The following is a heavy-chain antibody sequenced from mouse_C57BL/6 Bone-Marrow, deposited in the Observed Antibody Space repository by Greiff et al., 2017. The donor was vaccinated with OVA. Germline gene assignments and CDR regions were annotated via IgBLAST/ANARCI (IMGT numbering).Heavy chain of an antibody. J-gene: IGHJ1*03. Sequence: VKLMESGAELMKPGASVKLSCKATGYTFTGYWIEWVKQRPGHGLEWIGEIFPGSGSTNYNEKFKGQATFTAETASNTAYMQLSSLTTEDSALYYCARSRSYGDFDVWGTGTTVTVSS. CDR1: GYTFTGYW. V-gene: IGHV1-9*01. CDR2: IFPGSGST. CDR3: ARSRSYGDFDV.